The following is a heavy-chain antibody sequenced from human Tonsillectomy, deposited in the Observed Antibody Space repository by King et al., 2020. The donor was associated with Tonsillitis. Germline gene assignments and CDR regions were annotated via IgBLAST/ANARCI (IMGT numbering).Heavy chain of an antibody. CDR1: GFTFSDYY. D-gene: IGHD1-1*01. CDR2: ISGTGFTI. Sequence: VQLVESGGGLVKPGGSLRLSCAASGFTFSDYYMSWIRQAPGKGLEWVSYISGTGFTIYYADSVKGRFTVSRDNAKNSLYLQLNNLRAEDTAVYYCARDRWPALGLHEDPTSGTGGFDSWGQGTLVTASS. V-gene: IGHV3-11*01. J-gene: IGHJ4*02. CDR3: ARDRWPALGLHEDPTSGTGGFDS.